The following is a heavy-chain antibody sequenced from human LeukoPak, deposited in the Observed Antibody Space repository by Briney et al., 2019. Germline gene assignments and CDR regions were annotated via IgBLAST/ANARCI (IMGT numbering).Heavy chain of an antibody. CDR2: IYSGGST. D-gene: IGHD6-13*01. CDR1: GFTVSSNY. CDR3: ARISWYGPVFDAFDI. V-gene: IGHV3-66*01. Sequence: GGSLRLSCAASGFTVSSNYMSWVRQAPGKGLEWVSVIYSGGSTYYADSVKGRFTISRDNSKNTLYLQMNSLRAEDTAVYYCARISWYGPVFDAFDIWGQGTMVTVSS. J-gene: IGHJ3*02.